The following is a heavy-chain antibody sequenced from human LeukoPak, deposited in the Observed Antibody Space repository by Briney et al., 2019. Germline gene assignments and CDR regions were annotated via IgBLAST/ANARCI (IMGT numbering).Heavy chain of an antibody. Sequence: SETLSLTCTVSGGSISSGSYYWSWIRQPAGKGLEWIGRIYTSGSTNYNPSLKSRVTISVDTSKNQFSLKLTSVTAADTAVYYCARLIGSGPFDYWGQGTLVTVSS. V-gene: IGHV4-61*02. CDR1: GGSISSGSYY. CDR2: IYTSGST. CDR3: ARLIGSGPFDY. D-gene: IGHD3-10*01. J-gene: IGHJ4*02.